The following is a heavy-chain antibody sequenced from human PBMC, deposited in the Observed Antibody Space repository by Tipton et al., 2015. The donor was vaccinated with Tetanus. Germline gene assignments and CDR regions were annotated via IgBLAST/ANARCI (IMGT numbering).Heavy chain of an antibody. Sequence: SLRLSCAASEFTSSISSMSWVRQAPGKGLEWLSAITTGGGSTYYADSVKGRFTISRGNSNNSLSLQMNSLRIDDTTVYYCAFRTNWRFSRGFDCWGQGILVTVSS. CDR2: ITTGGGST. J-gene: IGHJ4*02. CDR3: AFRTNWRFSRGFDC. D-gene: IGHD1-20*01. CDR1: EFTSSISS. V-gene: IGHV3-23*01.